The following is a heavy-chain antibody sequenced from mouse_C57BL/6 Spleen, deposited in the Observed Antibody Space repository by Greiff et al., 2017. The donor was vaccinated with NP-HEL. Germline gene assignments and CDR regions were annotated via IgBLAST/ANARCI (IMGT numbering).Heavy chain of an antibody. CDR1: GYAFSSSW. J-gene: IGHJ1*03. CDR3: ASPYSHYWYFDV. D-gene: IGHD2-12*01. Sequence: QVQLQQSGPELVKPGASVKISCKASGYAFSSSWMNWVKQRPGKGLEWIGRIYPGDGDTNYNGKFKGKATLTADKSSSTAYMQLSSLTSEDSAVYFCASPYSHYWYFDVWGTGTTVTVSS. CDR2: IYPGDGDT. V-gene: IGHV1-82*01.